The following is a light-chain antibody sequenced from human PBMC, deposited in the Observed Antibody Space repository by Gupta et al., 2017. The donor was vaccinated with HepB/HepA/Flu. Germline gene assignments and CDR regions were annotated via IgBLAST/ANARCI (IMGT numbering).Light chain of an antibody. Sequence: QPVLTQPPSVSGAPGQSVPISCTVSSSNTGEGYDVHWYQQLPGTAPKLLIYGNRNRPSGVPDRFSGSKSGTSASLTITGLQAEDEADYYCQSYDSSLSGVVFGGGTKLTVL. CDR3: QSYDSSLSGVV. CDR1: SSNTGEGYD. V-gene: IGLV1-40*01. J-gene: IGLJ2*01. CDR2: GNR.